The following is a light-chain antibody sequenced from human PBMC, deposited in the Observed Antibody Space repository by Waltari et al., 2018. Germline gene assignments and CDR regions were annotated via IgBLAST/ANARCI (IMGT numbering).Light chain of an antibody. Sequence: SYVLTPPPSVSVAPGKTARITCGGNNIGSKSVHWYQQKPGQAPVLVVYDDSERPSGIPERFSGSNSGNTATLTISRVEAGDEDDYYCQVWDSSSDHWVFGGGTKLTVL. V-gene: IGLV3-21*03. CDR1: NIGSKS. CDR2: DDS. CDR3: QVWDSSSDHWV. J-gene: IGLJ3*02.